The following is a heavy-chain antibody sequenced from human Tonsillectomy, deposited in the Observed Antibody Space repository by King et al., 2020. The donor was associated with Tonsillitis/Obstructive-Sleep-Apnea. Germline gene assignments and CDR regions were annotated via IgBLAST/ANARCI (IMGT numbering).Heavy chain of an antibody. V-gene: IGHV3-64D*06. CDR3: VKGFGSGDHYFDY. Sequence: VQLVESGGGLVQPGGSLRLSCSASGFTFSTYAIHWVRQAPGKGLEYVSVISGNGGSTYYADSVKCRFTISRDNSKNTIYLQMSSLRAEDTAVYYCVKGFGSGDHYFDYWGQGTLVTVST. CDR2: ISGNGGST. J-gene: IGHJ4*02. D-gene: IGHD6-19*01. CDR1: GFTFSTYA.